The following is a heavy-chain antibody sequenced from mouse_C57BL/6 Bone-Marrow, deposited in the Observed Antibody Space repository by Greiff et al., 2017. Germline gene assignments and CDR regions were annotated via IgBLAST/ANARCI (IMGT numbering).Heavy chain of an antibody. CDR2: IHPNSGST. Sequence: VQLQQSGAELVKPGASVKLSCKASGYTFTSSWMHWVKQRPGQGLEWIGMIHPNSGSTNYNEKFKSKATLTVDNSSSTAYLQLCSLTSEDSAVYYCARRGWLLPFAYWGQGTLVTVSA. V-gene: IGHV1-64*01. D-gene: IGHD2-3*01. CDR1: GYTFTSSW. CDR3: ARRGWLLPFAY. J-gene: IGHJ3*01.